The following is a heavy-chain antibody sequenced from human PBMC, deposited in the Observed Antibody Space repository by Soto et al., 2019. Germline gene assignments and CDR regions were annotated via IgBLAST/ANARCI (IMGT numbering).Heavy chain of an antibody. CDR2: SRNKAQSYST. CDR1: GFTFNDHY. J-gene: IGHJ4*02. D-gene: IGHD2-2*02. V-gene: IGHV3-72*01. Sequence: EVQLVESGGDLVQPGGSLRLSCAASGFTFNDHYMDWVRQAPGKGLEWVGRSRNKAQSYSTSYAASVKGRFTISRDDSKNSLYLQMSSLKSGDTAVYYCTRPPISSAPGDDYWGQGTLVTVSS. CDR3: TRPPISSAPGDDY.